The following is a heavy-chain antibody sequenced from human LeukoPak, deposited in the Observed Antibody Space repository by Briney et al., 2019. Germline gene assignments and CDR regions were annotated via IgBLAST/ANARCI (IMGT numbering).Heavy chain of an antibody. CDR1: GYTFTSYG. Sequence: ASVKVSCKASGYTFTSYGITWVRQAPGQGLEWMGWISAYNGKTNYAQKLQGRVTMTTDTSTSTAYMQLRSLRSDDTAVYYCARAGYSSSWDWRGKEDYYYGMDVWGQGTTVTVSS. V-gene: IGHV1-18*01. CDR3: ARAGYSSSWDWRGKEDYYYGMDV. CDR2: ISAYNGKT. J-gene: IGHJ6*02. D-gene: IGHD6-13*01.